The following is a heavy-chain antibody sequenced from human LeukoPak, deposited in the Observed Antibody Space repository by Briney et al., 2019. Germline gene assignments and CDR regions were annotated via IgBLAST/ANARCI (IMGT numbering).Heavy chain of an antibody. D-gene: IGHD2-2*01. CDR2: ISAYSGNT. V-gene: IGHV1-18*04. CDR3: AGLHCSSTSCFPLY. CDR1: GYTFTSYG. J-gene: IGHJ4*02. Sequence: GASVKVSCKASGYTFTSYGISWVRQAPGQGLEWMGWISAYSGNTNYAQKLQGRVTMTTDTSTSTAYMELRSLRSDDTAVYYCAGLHCSSTSCFPLYWGQGTLVTVSS.